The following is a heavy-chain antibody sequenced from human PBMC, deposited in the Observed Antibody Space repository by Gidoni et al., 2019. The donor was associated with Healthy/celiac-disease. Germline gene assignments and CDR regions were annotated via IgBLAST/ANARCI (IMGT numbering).Heavy chain of an antibody. CDR3: ARVISGGSFFDY. CDR2: ISSSSSYI. V-gene: IGHV3-21*01. CDR1: GFTFSSYS. D-gene: IGHD2-15*01. Sequence: EVQLVESGGGLVKPGGSLRLSCAASGFTFSSYSMNWVRQAPGKGLEWVSSISSSSSYIYYADSVKGRFTISRDNAKNSLYLQMNSLRAEDTAVYYCARVISGGSFFDYWGQGTLVTVSS. J-gene: IGHJ4*02.